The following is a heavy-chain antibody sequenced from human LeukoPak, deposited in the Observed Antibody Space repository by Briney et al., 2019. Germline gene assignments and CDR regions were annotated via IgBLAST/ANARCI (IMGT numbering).Heavy chain of an antibody. Sequence: PSETLSLTCTVSGGSISSGDYYWSWIRQPPGKGLEWIGYIYYSGSACYNPSLKSRVTISVDTSKNQFSLKLSSVTAADTAVYYCARDSGVAEGSDIVVVPAAIQGYAFDIWGQGTMVTVSS. V-gene: IGHV4-30-4*08. CDR1: GGSISSGDYY. CDR2: IYYSGSA. CDR3: ARDSGVAEGSDIVVVPAAIQGYAFDI. D-gene: IGHD2-2*01. J-gene: IGHJ3*02.